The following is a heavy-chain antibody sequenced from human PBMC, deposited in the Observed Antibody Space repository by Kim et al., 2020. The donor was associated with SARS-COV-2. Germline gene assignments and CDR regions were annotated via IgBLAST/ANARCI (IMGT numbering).Heavy chain of an antibody. CDR2: IYTSGST. Sequence: SETLSLTCTVSGGSISSGSYYWSWIRQPAGKGLEWIGRIYTSGSTNYNPSLKSRVTISVDTSKNQFSLKLSSVTAADTAVYYCARSLYSSGWYYYYYGMDVWGQGTTVTVSS. CDR1: GGSISSGSYY. CDR3: ARSLYSSGWYYYYYGMDV. J-gene: IGHJ6*02. V-gene: IGHV4-61*02. D-gene: IGHD6-19*01.